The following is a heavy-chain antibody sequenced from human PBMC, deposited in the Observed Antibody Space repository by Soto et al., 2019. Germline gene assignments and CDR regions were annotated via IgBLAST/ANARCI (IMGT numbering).Heavy chain of an antibody. CDR2: ISAHNGNT. D-gene: IGHD1-1*01. J-gene: IGHJ4*02. CDR3: ARGRYGDY. Sequence: QVHLVQSGAEVKKPGASVKVSCKGSGYAFTTYGITWVRQAPGQGLEWMGWISAHNGNTNYEQKLQGRVTVTRDTSTSTAYMVLRRLISDDTAVYYCARGRYGDYWGQGALVTVSS. CDR1: GYAFTTYG. V-gene: IGHV1-18*01.